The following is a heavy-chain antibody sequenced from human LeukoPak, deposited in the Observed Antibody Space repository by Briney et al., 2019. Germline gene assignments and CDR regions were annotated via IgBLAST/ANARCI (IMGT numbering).Heavy chain of an antibody. J-gene: IGHJ4*02. CDR1: GHTFTTYD. CDR2: MSPNSGNT. CDR3: ARELMAFDY. V-gene: IGHV1-8*01. D-gene: IGHD2-8*01. Sequence: ASVKVSCRASGHTFTTYDLNWVRQAPGQGLEWLGWMSPNSGNTGYAQKFQGRVTMTRDTSTSTVYMELSSLRSEDTAVYYCARELMAFDYWGQGTLVTVSS.